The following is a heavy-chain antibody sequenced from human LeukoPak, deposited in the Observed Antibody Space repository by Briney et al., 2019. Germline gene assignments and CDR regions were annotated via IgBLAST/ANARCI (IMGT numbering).Heavy chain of an antibody. D-gene: IGHD4-11*01. CDR3: ARVRAYDYSNYIDAFDI. Sequence: ASVKVSCKASGYTFTSYGISWVRQAPGQGLEWMGWISAYNGNTNYAQKFQGRVTITTDESTSTAYMELSSLRSEDTAVYYCARVRAYDYSNYIDAFDIWGQGTMVTVSS. CDR1: GYTFTSYG. CDR2: ISAYNGNT. J-gene: IGHJ3*02. V-gene: IGHV1-18*01.